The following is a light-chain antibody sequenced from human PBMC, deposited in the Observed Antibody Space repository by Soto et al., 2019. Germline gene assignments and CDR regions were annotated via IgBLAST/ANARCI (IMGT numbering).Light chain of an antibody. CDR3: CSSAARV. J-gene: IGLJ2*01. CDR1: SSDFG. Sequence: QSALTQPASVSGSPGQSITISCTGTSSDFGVSWYQQRPGKAPKLMIYEGSERPSGVSNRFSGSAASLTISGLQAEDEADYYCCSSAARVFGGGTKVTVL. V-gene: IGLV2-23*01. CDR2: EGS.